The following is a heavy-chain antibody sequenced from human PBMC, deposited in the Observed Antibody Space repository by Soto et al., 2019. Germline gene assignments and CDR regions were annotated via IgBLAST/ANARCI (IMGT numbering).Heavy chain of an antibody. D-gene: IGHD6-13*01. V-gene: IGHV3-21*01. J-gene: IGHJ6*02. CDR3: ARVGSWYPIQPKYYYYYGMDV. CDR2: ISSSSSYI. Sequence: GGSLRLSCAASGFTFSSYSMNWVRQAPGKGLEWVSSISSSSSYIYYADSVKGRFTISRDNAKNSLYLQMNSLRAEDTAVYYCARVGSWYPIQPKYYYYYGMDVWGQGTTVTVSS. CDR1: GFTFSSYS.